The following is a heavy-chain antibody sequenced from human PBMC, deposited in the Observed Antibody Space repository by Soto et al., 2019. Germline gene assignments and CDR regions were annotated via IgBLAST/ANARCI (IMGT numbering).Heavy chain of an antibody. CDR1: GFSFNTYA. D-gene: IGHD2-15*01. Sequence: EVQLLESGGGLVQPGGSLRLSCAASGFSFNTYAMSWARQARGKGPEWVSTVSASGGSTYSADSVKGRFTISRDNSKNTVQLQMNSLRAEDTAVYYCAKTMGDCSGGSCYGAYSMDVWGQGITVTVSS. J-gene: IGHJ6*02. CDR2: VSASGGST. V-gene: IGHV3-23*01. CDR3: AKTMGDCSGGSCYGAYSMDV.